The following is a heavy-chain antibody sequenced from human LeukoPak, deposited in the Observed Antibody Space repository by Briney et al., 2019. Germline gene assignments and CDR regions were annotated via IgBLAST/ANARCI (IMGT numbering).Heavy chain of an antibody. J-gene: IGHJ4*02. CDR3: ARANYDILTGYSGWIDY. V-gene: IGHV3-20*04. Sequence: GGSLRLSCAASGFTFDDYGMSWVRQAPGKGLECVSGINWNGGSTGYADSVKGRFTISRDNAKNSLYLQMNSLRAEDTALYYCARANYDILTGYSGWIDYWGQGTLVTVSS. CDR2: INWNGGST. CDR1: GFTFDDYG. D-gene: IGHD3-9*01.